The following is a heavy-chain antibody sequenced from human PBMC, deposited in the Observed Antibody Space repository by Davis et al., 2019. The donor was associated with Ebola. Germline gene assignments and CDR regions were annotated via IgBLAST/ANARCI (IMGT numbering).Heavy chain of an antibody. V-gene: IGHV4-34*01. CDR3: ARGAYCSGGSCYYYYYYGMDV. J-gene: IGHJ6*02. CDR1: GGSFSGYY. D-gene: IGHD2-15*01. Sequence: MPSETLSLTCAVYGGSFSGYYWSWIRQPPGKGLEWIGEINHSGSTNYNPSLKSRVTISVDTSKNQFSLKLSSVTAADTAVYYCARGAYCSGGSCYYYYYYGMDVWGQGTTVTVSS. CDR2: INHSGST.